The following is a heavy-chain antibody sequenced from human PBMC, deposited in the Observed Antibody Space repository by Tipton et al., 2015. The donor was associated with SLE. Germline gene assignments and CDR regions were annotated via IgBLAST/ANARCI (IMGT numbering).Heavy chain of an antibody. V-gene: IGHV4-59*12. CDR1: GGSISSYY. Sequence: TLSLTCTVSGGSISSYYWSWIRQPPGKGLEWIGDIYYSGTTYYNPSLKSRVTISVDTSKNQFSLKLSSVTAADTAVYYCARGGNGYYFDYWGQGTLVTVSS. J-gene: IGHJ4*02. CDR3: ARGGNGYYFDY. CDR2: IYYSGTT. D-gene: IGHD1-1*01.